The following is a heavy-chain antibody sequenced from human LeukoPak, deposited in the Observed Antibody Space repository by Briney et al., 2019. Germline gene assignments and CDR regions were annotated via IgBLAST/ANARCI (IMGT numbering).Heavy chain of an antibody. CDR1: GFTFSSYE. CDR3: ARDSNDHTWGTYPYFFDF. D-gene: IGHD3-16*01. J-gene: IGHJ4*02. Sequence: GGSLRLSCAASGFTFSSYEMNWVRQAPGKGLEWVSYISSSGSTIYYADSVKGRFTISRDNAKNSLYLQMNSLRAEDTAVYYCARDSNDHTWGTYPYFFDFWGQGTLVTVSS. CDR2: ISSSGSTI. V-gene: IGHV3-48*03.